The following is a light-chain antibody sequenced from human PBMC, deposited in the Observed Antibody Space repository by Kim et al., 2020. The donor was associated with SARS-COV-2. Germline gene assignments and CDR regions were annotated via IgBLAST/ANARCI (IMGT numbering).Light chain of an antibody. CDR3: QKCDSAPWT. CDR2: AAS. J-gene: IGKJ1*01. V-gene: IGKV1-27*01. Sequence: IQMTQSPYSLSASVGDRVTITCRASQDISNYLAWFQLKPGKAPKLLIYAASALQPGVPSRFSGSGSGTDFTLTVTSLQPEDVATYYCQKCDSAPWTFGQGTKVDIK. CDR1: QDISNY.